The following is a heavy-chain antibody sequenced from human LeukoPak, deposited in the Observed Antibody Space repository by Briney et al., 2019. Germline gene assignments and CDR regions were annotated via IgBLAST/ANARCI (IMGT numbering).Heavy chain of an antibody. CDR1: GFTFSSYS. J-gene: IGHJ4*02. CDR3: ARDREDGDSINDY. CDR2: ISSSSSYI. Sequence: GGSLRLSCAASGFTFSSYSMNWVRQAPGKGLEGVSSISSSSSYIYYADSVKGRFTISRDNAKNSLYLQMNSLRAEDTAVHYCARDREDGDSINDYWGQGTLVTVSS. V-gene: IGHV3-21*01. D-gene: IGHD4-17*01.